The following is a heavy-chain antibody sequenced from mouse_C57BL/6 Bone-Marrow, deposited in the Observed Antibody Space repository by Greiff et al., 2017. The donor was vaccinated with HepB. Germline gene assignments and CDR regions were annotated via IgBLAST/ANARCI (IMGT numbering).Heavy chain of an antibody. CDR2: IYPGDGDT. V-gene: IGHV1-82*01. CDR1: GYAFSSSW. CDR3: ENDDWDFDV. Sequence: QVQLQQSGPELVKPGASVKISCKASGYAFSSSWMHWVKQRPGQGLEWIGRIYPGDGDTNYNGKFKGKATLTADKSSSTAYMQLSSLTSEDSAVYLGENDDWDFDVWGKGTTVTVSS. D-gene: IGHD2-3*01. J-gene: IGHJ1*03.